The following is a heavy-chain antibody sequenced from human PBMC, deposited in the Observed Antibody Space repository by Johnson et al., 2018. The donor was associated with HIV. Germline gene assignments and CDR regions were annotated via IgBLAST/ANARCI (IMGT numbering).Heavy chain of an antibody. J-gene: IGHJ3*02. CDR2: IRYDGSNK. CDR1: GFTFSSYG. D-gene: IGHD5-12*01. CDR3: AKDRILSGYGPGAFDI. Sequence: QVQLVESGGGVVQPGWSLRLSCAASGFTFSSYGMHWVRQAPGKGLEWVAFIRYDGSNKYYADSVKGRFTISRDNSKNTLYLQMNSLRAEDTAVYYCAKDRILSGYGPGAFDIWGQGTMVTVSS. V-gene: IGHV3-30*02.